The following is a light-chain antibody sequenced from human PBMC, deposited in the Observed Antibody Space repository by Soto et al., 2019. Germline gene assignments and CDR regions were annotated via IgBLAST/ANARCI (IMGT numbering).Light chain of an antibody. CDR1: SSDVGGYNY. CDR3: SSYAGSKNLV. Sequence: QSALTQPPSASGSPGQSVTISCTGTSSDVGGYNYVSWYQQHPGTAPKLMIYEVSKRPSGVPDRFSGSKSGNTASLTVSGLQAEDEADYYCSSYAGSKNLVFGGGTKVTV. CDR2: EVS. V-gene: IGLV2-8*01. J-gene: IGLJ2*01.